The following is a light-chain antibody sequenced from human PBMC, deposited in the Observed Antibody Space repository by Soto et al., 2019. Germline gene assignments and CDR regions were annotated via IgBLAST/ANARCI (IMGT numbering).Light chain of an antibody. Sequence: ESVLTQSPGTLSLSPGERATLSCRASQTVIKNYLAWYQRKPGQAPRLLSYGASNRATGIPDRFSGGGSGTDFTLTISRLEPEDSALYYCQKYETSPYTFGQGTKLEIK. V-gene: IGKV3-20*01. CDR3: QKYETSPYT. CDR2: GAS. J-gene: IGKJ2*01. CDR1: QTVIKNY.